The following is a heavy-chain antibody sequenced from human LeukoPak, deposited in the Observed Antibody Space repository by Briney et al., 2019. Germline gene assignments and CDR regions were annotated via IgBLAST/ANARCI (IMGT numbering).Heavy chain of an antibody. J-gene: IGHJ4*02. CDR1: GGSFSGYY. CDR3: VRVRSLYYFDY. V-gene: IGHV4-34*01. Sequence: SETLSLTCAVYGGSFSGYYWSWIRQPPGKGLEWIGEINHSGSTNYNPSLKSRVTISVDTSKNQFSLKLSSVTAADTAVYYCVRVRSLYYFDYWGQGTLVTVSS. CDR2: INHSGST. D-gene: IGHD3-10*01.